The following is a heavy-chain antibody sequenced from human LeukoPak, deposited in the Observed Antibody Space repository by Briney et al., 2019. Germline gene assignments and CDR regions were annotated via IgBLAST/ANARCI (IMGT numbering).Heavy chain of an antibody. V-gene: IGHV1-69*13. D-gene: IGHD2-2*01. J-gene: IGHJ5*02. CDR3: ARDLEDCSSTSCPLNWFDP. CDR2: IIPIFGTA. CDR1: GGTFSSYA. Sequence: SVKVSCKASGGTFSSYAISWVRQAPGQGLELMGGIIPIFGTANYAQKFQGRVTITADESTSTAYMELSSLRSEDTAVYYCARDLEDCSSTSCPLNWFDPWGQGTLVTVSS.